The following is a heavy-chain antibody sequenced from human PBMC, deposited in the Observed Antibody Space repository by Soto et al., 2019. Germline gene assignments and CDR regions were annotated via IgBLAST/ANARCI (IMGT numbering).Heavy chain of an antibody. J-gene: IGHJ4*02. D-gene: IGHD1-1*01. CDR1: GFTFSSYA. CDR3: AKTRDSWRNVQVDY. Sequence: GSLSLSCAASGFTFSSYAMSWVRQAPGKGLEWVSAISGSGGSTYYADSVKGRFTISRDNSKNTLYLQMNSLRAEDTAVYYCAKTRDSWRNVQVDYWGQGTLVTVSS. CDR2: ISGSGGST. V-gene: IGHV3-23*01.